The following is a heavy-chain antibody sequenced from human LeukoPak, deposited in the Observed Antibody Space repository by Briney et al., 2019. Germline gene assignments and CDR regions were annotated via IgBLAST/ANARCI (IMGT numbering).Heavy chain of an antibody. CDR2: INPNSGGT. CDR3: ARGIDPLTIFGVVDDY. Sequence: ASVKVSCKASGYTFTGYYMHWVRQAPGQGLEWMGWINPNSGGTNYAQKFQGRVTMTRNTSISTAYMELSSLRSEDTAVYYCARGIDPLTIFGVVDDYWGQGTLVTVSS. D-gene: IGHD3-3*01. J-gene: IGHJ4*02. V-gene: IGHV1-2*02. CDR1: GYTFTGYY.